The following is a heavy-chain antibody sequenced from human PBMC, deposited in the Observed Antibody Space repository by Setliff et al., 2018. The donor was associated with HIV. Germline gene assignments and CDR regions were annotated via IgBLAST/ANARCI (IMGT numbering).Heavy chain of an antibody. V-gene: IGHV1-69*13. D-gene: IGHD4-17*01. CDR2: FLAVLRKP. CDR1: GDTFKGYA. J-gene: IGHJ4*02. CDR3: ARDRYGDYAYFDF. Sequence: SVKVSCKASGDTFKGYAFTWVRQAPGQGLEWMGDFLAVLRKPTHAERFQDRLTITADESTSTAYMELRDLRPEDTAVYYCARDRYGDYAYFDFWGQGTLVTVSS.